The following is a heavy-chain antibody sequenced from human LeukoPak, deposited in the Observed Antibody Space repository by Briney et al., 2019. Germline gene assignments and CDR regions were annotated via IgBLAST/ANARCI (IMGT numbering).Heavy chain of an antibody. CDR3: ARELQDWGSAEDYYYYMDV. CDR1: GFTFSSYS. CDR2: ISSSSSYI. Sequence: KAGGSLRLSCAASGFTFSSYSMNWVRQAPGKGLEWVSSISSSSSYIYYADSVKGRFTISRDNAKNSLYLQMNSLRAEDTAVYYCARELQDWGSAEDYYYYMDVWGKGTTVTVSS. V-gene: IGHV3-21*01. J-gene: IGHJ6*03. D-gene: IGHD7-27*01.